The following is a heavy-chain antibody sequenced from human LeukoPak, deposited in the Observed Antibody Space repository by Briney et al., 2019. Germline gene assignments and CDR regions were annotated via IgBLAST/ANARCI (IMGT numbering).Heavy chain of an antibody. Sequence: ASETLSLTCTVSGGSISSYYWSWIRQPPGKGLEWIGYIYYSGSTNYNPSLKSRVTISVDTSKNQFSLKLSSVTAADTAVYYCARGREDIVLLPFTKRKSYYMDVWGKGTTVTVSS. CDR1: GGSISSYY. V-gene: IGHV4-59*12. J-gene: IGHJ6*03. CDR2: IYYSGST. CDR3: ARGREDIVLLPFTKRKSYYMDV. D-gene: IGHD2-2*01.